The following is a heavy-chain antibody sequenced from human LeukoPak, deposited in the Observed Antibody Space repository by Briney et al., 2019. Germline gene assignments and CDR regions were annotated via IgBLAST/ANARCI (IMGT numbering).Heavy chain of an antibody. CDR3: ARDISIGYCSGGSCLDGMDV. Sequence: PSETLSLTCTVSDASISSSSYYWGWIRQPPGKGLEWIGSIYYSGSTYNNPSLKSRVTISVDTSKNQFSLKLSSVTAADTAVYYCARDISIGYCSGGSCLDGMDVWGQGTTVTVSS. J-gene: IGHJ6*02. D-gene: IGHD2-15*01. CDR2: IYYSGST. CDR1: DASISSSSYY. V-gene: IGHV4-39*07.